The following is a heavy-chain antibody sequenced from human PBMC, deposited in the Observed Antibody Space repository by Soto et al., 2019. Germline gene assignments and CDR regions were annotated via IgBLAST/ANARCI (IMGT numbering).Heavy chain of an antibody. Sequence: PLETLSLTCAVSGASVSGQYWSWIRQPPGKGLEWVGEIIPTGSTTYNPSLKSRLSFSLDTSKNHFSLNLSSVSVADTAVYYCARGGITMAWNYYYYGMDVWGQGTTVTSP. J-gene: IGHJ6*02. CDR2: IIPTGST. CDR3: ARGGITMAWNYYYYGMDV. D-gene: IGHD3-10*01. V-gene: IGHV4-34*01. CDR1: GASVSGQY.